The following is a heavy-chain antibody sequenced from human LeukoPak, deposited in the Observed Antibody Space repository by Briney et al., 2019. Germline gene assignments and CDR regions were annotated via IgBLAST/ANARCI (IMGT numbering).Heavy chain of an antibody. J-gene: IGHJ4*02. CDR1: GFTFSSYG. D-gene: IGHD3-22*01. CDR2: LRYDGSSK. CDR3: AKDFLARNYYESSGYSNFDY. Sequence: GRSLRLSCAASGFTFSSYGMHWVRQAPGKGLEWVAFLRYDGSSKYYADSVRGRFTITRDNSKNTLYLQMHSLRPEDTGVYYCAKDFLARNYYESSGYSNFDYWGQGTLVTVSS. V-gene: IGHV3-30*02.